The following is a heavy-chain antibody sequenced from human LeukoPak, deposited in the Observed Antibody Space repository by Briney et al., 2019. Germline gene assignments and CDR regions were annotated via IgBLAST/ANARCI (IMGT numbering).Heavy chain of an antibody. J-gene: IGHJ4*02. CDR3: ARVTAGGFYFDY. D-gene: IGHD6-13*01. CDR2: INHSGST. CDR1: GGSFSGYY. Sequence: SETLSLTCAVYGGSFSGYYWSWIRQPPGKGLEWIGEINHSGSTNYNPSLKSRVTISVDTSKNQFSLKLSSVTAADTAVYYCARVTAGGFYFDYWGQGTLVTVSS. V-gene: IGHV4-34*01.